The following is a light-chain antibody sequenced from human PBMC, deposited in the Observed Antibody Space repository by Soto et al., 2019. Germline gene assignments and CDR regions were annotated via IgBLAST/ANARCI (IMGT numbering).Light chain of an antibody. CDR3: QQTYTALS. Sequence: DIQMTQSPSSLSAFVGVRVTITCRASQTIGFYLNWYQQKPGTAPKLLIYAASTLQTGVPSRFSGSRSGTDFTLTISSLQPEDFATYYCQQTYTALSFGGGTKVEIK. V-gene: IGKV1-39*01. CDR2: AAS. J-gene: IGKJ4*01. CDR1: QTIGFY.